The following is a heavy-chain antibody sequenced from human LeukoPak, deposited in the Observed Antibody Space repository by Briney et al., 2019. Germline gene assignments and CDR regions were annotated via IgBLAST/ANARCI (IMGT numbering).Heavy chain of an antibody. D-gene: IGHD3-9*01. CDR1: GFTFSSYW. CDR3: ARGGGYFDWLACFDY. Sequence: GGSLRLSCAASGFTFSSYWMSWVRQAPGKGLEWVANIKQDGSEEYYVDSVKGRFTISRDNAKNSLYLQMNSLRAEDTAVYYCARGGGYFDWLACFDYWGQGTLVTVSS. V-gene: IGHV3-7*01. CDR2: IKQDGSEE. J-gene: IGHJ4*02.